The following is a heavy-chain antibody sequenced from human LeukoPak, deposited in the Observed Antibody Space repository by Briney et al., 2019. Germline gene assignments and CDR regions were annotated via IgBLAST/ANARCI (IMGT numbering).Heavy chain of an antibody. Sequence: GGSLRLSCVASGFTFSNYWMHWVRQPPGKGPVWVSRIYVDGRTTNYADSVKGRFTISRVNAKNTVYLEMNSLSVEDTATYYCIRDFRSADLWGQGTLVTVTS. J-gene: IGHJ5*02. V-gene: IGHV3-74*01. CDR2: IYVDGRTT. CDR1: GFTFSNYW. CDR3: IRDFRSADL.